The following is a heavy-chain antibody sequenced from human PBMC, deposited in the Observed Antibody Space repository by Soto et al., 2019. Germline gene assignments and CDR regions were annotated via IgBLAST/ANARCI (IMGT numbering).Heavy chain of an antibody. CDR3: ARSRHGSGSYTHFYYGLDV. Sequence: QVQLVESGGGVVQPGRSLGLSCAGSGFTFISFAMHWVRPAPGQGLEGGGGISFDGSTEYYADSVKGRFTISRDNSKNTVYLQMNSLRSEDTAVYYCARSRHGSGSYTHFYYGLDVWGQGTTVTVSS. D-gene: IGHD3-10*01. J-gene: IGHJ6*02. V-gene: IGHV3-30-3*01. CDR2: ISFDGSTE. CDR1: GFTFISFA.